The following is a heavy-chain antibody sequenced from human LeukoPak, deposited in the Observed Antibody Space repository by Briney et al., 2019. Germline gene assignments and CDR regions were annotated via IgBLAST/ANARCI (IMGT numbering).Heavy chain of an antibody. CDR2: IYYSGST. J-gene: IGHJ3*02. CDR1: GGSVSSGSYY. D-gene: IGHD2-15*01. V-gene: IGHV4-61*01. CDR3: ARDGHTGYCSGGSCYPGTFDI. Sequence: SETLSLTCTVSGGSVSSGSYYWSRIRQPPGKGLEWIGYIYYSGSTNYNPSLESRVTISLDTSKNQFSLKLSSVTAADTAVYYCARDGHTGYCSGGSCYPGTFDIWGQGTMVTVSS.